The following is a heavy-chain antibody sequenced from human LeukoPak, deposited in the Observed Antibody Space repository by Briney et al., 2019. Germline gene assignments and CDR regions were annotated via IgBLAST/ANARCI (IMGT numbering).Heavy chain of an antibody. D-gene: IGHD5-18*01. Sequence: ASVKVSCKVSGYTLTELSMHWVRQAPGKGLEWMGGFDPEDGETIYAQKFQGRVTMTEDTSTDTAYMELSSLRSEDTAVYYCATDGAAMASFDYWGQGTLVTVSS. CDR1: GYTLTELS. V-gene: IGHV1-24*01. CDR3: ATDGAAMASFDY. J-gene: IGHJ4*02. CDR2: FDPEDGET.